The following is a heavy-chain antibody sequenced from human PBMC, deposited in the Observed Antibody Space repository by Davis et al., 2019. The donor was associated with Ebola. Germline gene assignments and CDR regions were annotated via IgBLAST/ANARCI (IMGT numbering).Heavy chain of an antibody. Sequence: GESLKISCSASGFTFSDYAMTWVRQAPGRGLEWVANIKQDGSEKYYVDSVKGRFTISRDNAKNTLYLQMNSLRAEDTAVYYCARVGSQRGSRFDPWGQGTLVTVSS. CDR2: IKQDGSEK. J-gene: IGHJ5*02. V-gene: IGHV3-7*01. CDR1: GFTFSDYA. D-gene: IGHD2-15*01. CDR3: ARVGSQRGSRFDP.